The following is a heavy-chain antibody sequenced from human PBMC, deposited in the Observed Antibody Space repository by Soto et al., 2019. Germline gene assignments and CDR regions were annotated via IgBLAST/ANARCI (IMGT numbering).Heavy chain of an antibody. D-gene: IGHD3-10*01. Sequence: ASVKVSCKASGGTFSSYAISWVRQAPGQGLEWMGGIIPIFGTANYAQKFQGRVTITADESTSTAYMELSSLRSEDTAVYYCASIDGSGSWAFDIWGQGTMVIVSS. V-gene: IGHV1-69*13. J-gene: IGHJ3*02. CDR2: IIPIFGTA. CDR1: GGTFSSYA. CDR3: ASIDGSGSWAFDI.